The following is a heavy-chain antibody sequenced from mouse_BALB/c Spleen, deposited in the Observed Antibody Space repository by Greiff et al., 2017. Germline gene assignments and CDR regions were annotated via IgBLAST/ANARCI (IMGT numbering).Heavy chain of an antibody. CDR2: INPYNDGT. CDR3: APESEIYYGNSYCAMDY. D-gene: IGHD2-1*01. J-gene: IGHJ4*01. CDR1: GYTFTSYV. V-gene: IGHV1-14*01. Sequence: EVKVVESGPELVKPGASVKMSCTASGYTFTSYVMHWVKQKPGQGLEWIGYINPYNDGTKYNEKFKGKATLTSDKSYSTAYMELSSLTSEDSAVYYCAPESEIYYGNSYCAMDYWGEGTSVTVSS.